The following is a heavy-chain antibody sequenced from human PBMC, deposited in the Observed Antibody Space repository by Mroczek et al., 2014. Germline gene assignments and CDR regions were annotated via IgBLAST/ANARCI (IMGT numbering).Heavy chain of an antibody. V-gene: IGHV1-18*01. D-gene: IGHD1-26*01. Sequence: SGAEVKKPGASVKVSCKASGYTFTSYDINWVRQAPGQGLEWMGWISAYNGNTNYAQKLQGRVTMTTDTSTSTVYMELRSLRSDDTAVYYCARDRRSYSSLIGYWGQGTLVTVSS. CDR1: GYTFTSYD. J-gene: IGHJ4*02. CDR2: ISAYNGNT. CDR3: ARDRRSYSSLIGY.